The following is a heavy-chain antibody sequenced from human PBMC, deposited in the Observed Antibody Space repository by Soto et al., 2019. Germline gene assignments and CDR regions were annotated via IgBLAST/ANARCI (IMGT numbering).Heavy chain of an antibody. Sequence: PGESLKISCKGSGYSFTSYWIGWVRQMPGKGLEWMGIIYPGDSDTRYSPSFQGQVTISADKSISTAYLQWSSLKASDTAMYYCATQPRKYDILTDYQNAFDIWGQGTMVTVSS. CDR1: GYSFTSYW. D-gene: IGHD3-9*01. V-gene: IGHV5-51*01. CDR2: IYPGDSDT. CDR3: ATQPRKYDILTDYQNAFDI. J-gene: IGHJ3*02.